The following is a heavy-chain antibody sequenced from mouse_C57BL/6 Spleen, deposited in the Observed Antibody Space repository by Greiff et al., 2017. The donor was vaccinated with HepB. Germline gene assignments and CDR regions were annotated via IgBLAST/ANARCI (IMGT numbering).Heavy chain of an antibody. CDR1: GYTFTSYW. V-gene: IGHV1-61*01. J-gene: IGHJ3*01. CDR2: IYPSDSET. Sequence: QVQLQQPGAELVRPGSSVKLSCKASGYTFTSYWMDWVKQRPGQGLEWIGNIYPSDSETHYNQKFKDKATFTVDKSSSTAYMQLSSLTSEDSAVYYCARQAQAWFAYWGQGTLVTVSA. D-gene: IGHD3-2*02. CDR3: ARQAQAWFAY.